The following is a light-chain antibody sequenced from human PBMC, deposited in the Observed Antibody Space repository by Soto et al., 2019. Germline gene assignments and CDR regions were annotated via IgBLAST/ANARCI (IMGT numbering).Light chain of an antibody. CDR2: RAS. J-gene: IGKJ1*01. V-gene: IGKV4-1*01. Sequence: DIVITQSPDSLAVSLGERATINCKSGQTNNNYLAWYQQKAGQPPKLLIYRASTRESGVPDRFSGSGSGTDFTLTISNLQAEDVAVYYCQQYNSIPWTFGQGTKVDIK. CDR1: QTNNNY. CDR3: QQYNSIPWT.